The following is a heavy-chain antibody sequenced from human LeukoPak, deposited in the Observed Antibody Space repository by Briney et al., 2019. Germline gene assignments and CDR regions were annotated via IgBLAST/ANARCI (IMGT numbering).Heavy chain of an antibody. V-gene: IGHV4-30-2*01. CDR3: ARGLTTVTTRWAFDI. CDR2: IYHSGST. CDR1: GGSISSGGYY. J-gene: IGHJ3*02. D-gene: IGHD4-17*01. Sequence: PSQTLSLTCTVSGGSISSGGYYWSWIRQPPGKGLEGIGYIYHSGSTYYNPSLKSRVTISVDRSKNQFSLKLSSVTAADTAVYYCARGLTTVTTRWAFDIWGQGTMVTVSS.